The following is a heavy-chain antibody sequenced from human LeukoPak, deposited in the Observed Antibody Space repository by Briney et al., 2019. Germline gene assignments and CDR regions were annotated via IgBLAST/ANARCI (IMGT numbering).Heavy chain of an antibody. CDR1: AFTFSSYW. J-gene: IGHJ4*02. D-gene: IGHD4-17*01. CDR3: AGGKATVKDY. Sequence: PGGSLRLACAPAAFTFSSYWMDSVRQAPGKGLVWVSRINSDGSSTSYADSVKGRFTISRDNAKNTLYLQMNRLRAEDTAVYYCAGGKATVKDYWGQGTLVTVSS. V-gene: IGHV3-74*01. CDR2: INSDGSST.